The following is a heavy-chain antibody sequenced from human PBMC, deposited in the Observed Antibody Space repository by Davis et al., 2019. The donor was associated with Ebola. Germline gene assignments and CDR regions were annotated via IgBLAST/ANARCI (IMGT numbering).Heavy chain of an antibody. CDR1: GYTFTSYA. CDR2: ISAYNGNT. V-gene: IGHV1-18*01. CDR3: ARTSIVGTTTTASDI. D-gene: IGHD1-26*01. J-gene: IGHJ3*02. Sequence: ASVKVSCKASGYTFTSYAMHWVRQAPGQRLEWMGWISAYNGNTAYAQILQGRVTMTTDTSTGTAYMELRSLRSDDTAVYFCARTSIVGTTTTASDIWGQGTMVTVSS.